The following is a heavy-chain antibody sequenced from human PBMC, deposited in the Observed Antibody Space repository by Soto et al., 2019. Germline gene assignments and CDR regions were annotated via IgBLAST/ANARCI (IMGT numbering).Heavy chain of an antibody. Sequence: PGGSLRLSCAASGFTFSSYAMSWVRQAPGKGLEWVSAISGSGGSTYYADSVKGRFTISRDNSKNTLYLQMNSLRAEDTAVYYWARPVRFLEWYFDYWGQGTLVTVSS. CDR3: ARPVRFLEWYFDY. CDR2: ISGSGGST. CDR1: GFTFSSYA. D-gene: IGHD3-3*01. V-gene: IGHV3-23*01. J-gene: IGHJ4*02.